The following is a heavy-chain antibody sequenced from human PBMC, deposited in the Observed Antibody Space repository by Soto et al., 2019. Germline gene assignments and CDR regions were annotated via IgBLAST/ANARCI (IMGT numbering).Heavy chain of an antibody. CDR1: GFTFSSYA. V-gene: IGHV3-23*01. Sequence: EVQLLESGGGLVQPGGSLSLSCAASGFTFSSYAMSWVRQAPGKGLEWVSAISGGGGSTYYADSVKGRFTISRDNSKNTLYLQMNSLRAEDTAVYYCAKSEWELPHFDYWGQGTLVTVSS. D-gene: IGHD1-26*01. J-gene: IGHJ4*02. CDR2: ISGGGGST. CDR3: AKSEWELPHFDY.